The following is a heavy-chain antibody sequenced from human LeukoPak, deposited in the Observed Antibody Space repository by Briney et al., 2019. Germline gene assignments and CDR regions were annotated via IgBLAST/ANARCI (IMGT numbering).Heavy chain of an antibody. CDR3: AREGPADY. Sequence: PSETLSLTCAVYGGSFSGYYWSWIRQPPGKGLEWIGEINHSGSTNYNPSLKSRVTISVDTSKNQFSLKLSSVTAADTAVYYCAREGPADYWGQGTLVTVSS. J-gene: IGHJ4*02. V-gene: IGHV4-34*01. CDR1: GGSFSGYY. CDR2: INHSGST.